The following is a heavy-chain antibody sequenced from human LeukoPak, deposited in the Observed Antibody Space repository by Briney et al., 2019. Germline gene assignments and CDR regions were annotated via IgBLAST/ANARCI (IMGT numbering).Heavy chain of an antibody. V-gene: IGHV4-59*01. CDR3: ARGYTYYYDSSGLPFFDY. CDR2: IYYSGST. D-gene: IGHD3-22*01. CDR1: GGSISSYY. J-gene: IGHJ4*02. Sequence: SETLSLTCTVSGGSISSYYWSWIRQPPGKGLEWIGYIYYSGSTNYNPSLKSRVTISVDTSKNQFSLKLSSVTAADTAVYYCARGYTYYYDSSGLPFFDYWGQGTLVTVSP.